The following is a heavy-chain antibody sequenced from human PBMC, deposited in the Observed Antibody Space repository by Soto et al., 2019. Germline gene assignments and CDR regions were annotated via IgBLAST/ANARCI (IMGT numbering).Heavy chain of an antibody. CDR2: IGPTGDT. J-gene: IGHJ3*02. D-gene: IGHD6-6*01. V-gene: IGHV3-13*01. CDR1: GFTFNSYD. Sequence: EVQLVESGGGLAQPGGSLRLSCAASGFTFNSYDMQWVRQVTGKGLEWVSAIGPTGDTYYSGSVRGRFNISRENAKNSLYLQMNSLRAADTAVYYCARGSSSLAFDIWGQGTMVTVSS. CDR3: ARGSSSLAFDI.